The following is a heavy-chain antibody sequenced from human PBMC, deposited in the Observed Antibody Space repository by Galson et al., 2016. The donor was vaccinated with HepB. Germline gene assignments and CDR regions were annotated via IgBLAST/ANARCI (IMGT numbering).Heavy chain of an antibody. D-gene: IGHD6-13*01. J-gene: IGHJ4*02. CDR1: GFTFSSYA. CDR3: AREAEYSSSWLGY. V-gene: IGHV3-30-3*01. CDR2: ISDDGGNK. Sequence: SLRLSCAASGFTFSSYAMHWVRQAPGKGLEWVAFISDDGGNKYYADSVKGRFTISRDNSKNTLYLQMSSLRVEDTAVYYCAREAEYSSSWLGYWGQGTLVTVSS.